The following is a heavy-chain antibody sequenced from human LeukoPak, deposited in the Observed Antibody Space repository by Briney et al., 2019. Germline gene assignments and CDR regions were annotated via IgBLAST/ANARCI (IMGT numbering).Heavy chain of an antibody. CDR1: GYTFTSYG. V-gene: IGHV1-18*01. Sequence: ASVKVSCKASGYTFTSYGISWVRQAPGQGLEGMGWISAYNGNINYAQELQGRVTMTTDTSTSTAYMELRSLRSDDTAVYYCATMSGYYPIYYFDFWGQGTLVTVSS. D-gene: IGHD3-3*01. CDR2: ISAYNGNI. J-gene: IGHJ4*02. CDR3: ATMSGYYPIYYFDF.